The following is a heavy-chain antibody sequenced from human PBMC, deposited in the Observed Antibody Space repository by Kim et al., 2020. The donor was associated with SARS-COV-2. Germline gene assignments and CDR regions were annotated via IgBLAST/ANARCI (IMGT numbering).Heavy chain of an antibody. J-gene: IGHJ4*02. V-gene: IGHV4-34*01. CDR2: INHSGST. D-gene: IGHD6-13*01. CDR3: ARGGGGSSSWDFDY. Sequence: SGTLSLTCAVYGGSFSGYYWSWIRQPPGKGLEWIGEINHSGSTNYNPSLKSRVTISVDTSKNQFSLKLSSVTAADTAVYYCARGGGGSSSWDFDYWGQGTLVTVSS. CDR1: GGSFSGYY.